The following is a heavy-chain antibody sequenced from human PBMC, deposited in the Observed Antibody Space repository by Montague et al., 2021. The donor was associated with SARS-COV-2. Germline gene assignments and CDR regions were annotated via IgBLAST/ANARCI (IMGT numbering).Heavy chain of an antibody. CDR3: ARHWGIAAAGN. CDR1: GGSITDRTYY. J-gene: IGHJ4*02. CDR2: INYSGTT. D-gene: IGHD6-13*01. V-gene: IGHV4-39*01. Sequence: SETLSLTCSVSGGSITDRTYYWGCIRQSPGKGLEWIGAINYSGTTYYNPPLKSRVTISLDTAKNQFSLKMTSVTAADTAVYYCARHWGIAAAGNWGQGTLVTVSS.